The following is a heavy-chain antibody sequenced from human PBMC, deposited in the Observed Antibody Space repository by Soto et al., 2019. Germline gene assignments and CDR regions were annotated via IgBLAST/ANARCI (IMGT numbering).Heavy chain of an antibody. V-gene: IGHV3-48*02. CDR3: ARGFSYASFDY. J-gene: IGHJ4*02. CDR1: GFTFSSYS. D-gene: IGHD5-18*01. Sequence: EAQLVESGGGFVQPGGSLRLSCAAPGFTFSSYSMSWVRQAPGKGLEWISYISKDGSTIYYADSVKGRFTISRDDAKSSLYLQINSLRDEDTAVYSCARGFSYASFDYWGQGTLVTVSS. CDR2: ISKDGSTI.